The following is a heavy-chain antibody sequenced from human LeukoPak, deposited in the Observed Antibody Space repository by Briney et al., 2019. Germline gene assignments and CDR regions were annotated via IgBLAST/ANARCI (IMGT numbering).Heavy chain of an antibody. D-gene: IGHD1-26*01. Sequence: ASVKVSCKASGYTFTGYYMHWVRQAPGQGLEWMGIINPSGANTIYAQKFQGRVTMTRDMSTSTVYMELSSLRSEDTAVYYCARVESWEHSGSSQDAFDIWGQGTVVTVSS. J-gene: IGHJ3*02. V-gene: IGHV1-46*01. CDR3: ARVESWEHSGSSQDAFDI. CDR1: GYTFTGYY. CDR2: INPSGANT.